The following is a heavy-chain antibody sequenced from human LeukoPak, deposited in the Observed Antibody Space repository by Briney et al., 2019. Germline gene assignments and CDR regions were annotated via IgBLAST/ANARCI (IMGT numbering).Heavy chain of an antibody. CDR2: IRPSDSDT. J-gene: IGHJ6*02. CDR1: GYTFTNYW. V-gene: IGHV5-51*01. CDR3: ARHYWGSSTSWVLDYGMDV. D-gene: IGHD2-2*01. Sequence: GESLKISCKGSGYTFTNYWIGWVRQMPGKGLEWMGIIRPSDSDTRYSPSFQGQVTISADKSISTAYLQWSSLKASDTAMYYCARHYWGSSTSWVLDYGMDVWGQGTTVTVSS.